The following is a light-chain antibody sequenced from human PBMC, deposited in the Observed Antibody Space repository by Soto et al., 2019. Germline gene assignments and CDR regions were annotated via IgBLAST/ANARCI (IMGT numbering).Light chain of an antibody. Sequence: EIVLTQSLGTLSLSPGERATLSCRASQSVGGNYLAWFQQKPGQTPRVLFYGASSRATGISDRFSARGSGTDFTLTISRLEPEDFAVYYCQHYGRAPWTFGQGTKVDIK. J-gene: IGKJ1*01. CDR2: GAS. CDR1: QSVGGNY. V-gene: IGKV3-20*01. CDR3: QHYGRAPWT.